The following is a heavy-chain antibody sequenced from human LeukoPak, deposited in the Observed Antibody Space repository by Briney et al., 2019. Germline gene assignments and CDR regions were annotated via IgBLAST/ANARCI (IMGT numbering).Heavy chain of an antibody. CDR1: GIIFSNYA. CDR2: ISSDGGST. J-gene: IGHJ2*01. D-gene: IGHD1-26*01. CDR3: ARGRQGAKTRYFDL. V-gene: IGHV3-64*01. Sequence: PGGSLRLSCAASGIIFSNYAMHWVRQGPGKGLECISTISSDGGSTYYANSVKGRFTISRDISKNTLYLQMGSLRAEDMAVYYCARGRQGAKTRYFDLWGRGTRVTVSS.